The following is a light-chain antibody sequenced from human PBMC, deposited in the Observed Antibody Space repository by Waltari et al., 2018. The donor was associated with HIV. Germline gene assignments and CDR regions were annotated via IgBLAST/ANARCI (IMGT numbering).Light chain of an antibody. V-gene: IGLV1-44*01. CDR1: SSNIAKNS. CDR3: AVWDDSLNGAI. Sequence: QSVLTQPPSASGTPGQHVSISCSGGSSNIAKNSVNWYQQLPGTAPKLLVYYNNPRPSGVPERFSGSKSGTSASLAISGLQSEDEADYYCAVWDDSLNGAIFGGGTKLTVL. CDR2: YNN. J-gene: IGLJ2*01.